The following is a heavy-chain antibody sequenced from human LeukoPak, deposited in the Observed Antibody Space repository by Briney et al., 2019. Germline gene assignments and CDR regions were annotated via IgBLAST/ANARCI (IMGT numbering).Heavy chain of an antibody. CDR2: IYYSGST. D-gene: IGHD2-2*01. CDR3: ARCSAANPFDY. J-gene: IGHJ4*02. CDR1: GGSISSSSYY. Sequence: SETLSLTCTVSGGSISSSSYYWGWIRQPPGKGLEWIGSIYYSGSTYYNPSLKSRVTISVDTSKNQFSLKLSSVTAADTAVYYCARCSAANPFDYWGQGTLVTVSS. V-gene: IGHV4-39*07.